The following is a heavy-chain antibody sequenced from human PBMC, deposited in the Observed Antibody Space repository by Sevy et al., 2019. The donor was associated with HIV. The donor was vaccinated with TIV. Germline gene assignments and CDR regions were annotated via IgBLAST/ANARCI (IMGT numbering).Heavy chain of an antibody. CDR3: ARNYYGSGRAIGY. D-gene: IGHD3-10*01. CDR1: GGSISSFY. J-gene: IGHJ4*02. CDR2: IEYSGRT. V-gene: IGHV4-59*01. Sequence: SETLSLTCTVSGGSISSFYWSWIRQPPGKGLEWIGYIEYSGRTNSNPSLKSRVTISVDTSKNQFSLKLNSVTAAATDEYYCARNYYGSGRAIGYWGQGTLVTVSS.